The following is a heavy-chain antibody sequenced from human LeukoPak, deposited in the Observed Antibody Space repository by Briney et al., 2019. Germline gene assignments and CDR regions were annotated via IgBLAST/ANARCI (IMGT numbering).Heavy chain of an antibody. CDR1: GFTFSSYG. D-gene: IGHD5-24*01. J-gene: IGHJ4*02. CDR2: IWYDGSNK. Sequence: GRSLRLSCAASGFTFSSYGMHWDRQAPGKGLEWVAVIWYDGSNKYYADSVKGRFTISRDNSKNTLYLQMNSLRAVDTAVYYCASSTITATLDYWGQGTLVTVSS. CDR3: ASSTITATLDY. V-gene: IGHV3-33*01.